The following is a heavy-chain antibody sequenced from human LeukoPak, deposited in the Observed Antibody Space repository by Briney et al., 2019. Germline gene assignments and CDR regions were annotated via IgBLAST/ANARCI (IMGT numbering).Heavy chain of an antibody. CDR2: INHSGST. D-gene: IGHD5-24*01. V-gene: IGHV4-34*01. J-gene: IGHJ5*02. CDR3: ARRRWLQYNWFGP. CDR1: GGSFSGYY. Sequence: PSETLSLTCAVYGGSFSGYYWSWIRQPPGKGLEWIGEINHSGSTNYNPSLKSRVTISVDTSKNQFSLKLSSVTAADTAVYYCARRRWLQYNWFGPWGQGTLVTVSS.